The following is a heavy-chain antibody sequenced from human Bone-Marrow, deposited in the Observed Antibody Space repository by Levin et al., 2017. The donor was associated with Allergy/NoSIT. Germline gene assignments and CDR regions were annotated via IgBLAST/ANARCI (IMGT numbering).Heavy chain of an antibody. D-gene: IGHD3-3*01. CDR3: AKQASSDYDFWSGYFYYYYGMDV. V-gene: IGHV3-30*18. Sequence: PGASVKVSCAASGFTFSSYGMHWVRQAPGKGLEWVAVISYDGSNKYYADSVKGRFTISRDNSKNTLYLQMNSLRAEDTAVYYCAKQASSDYDFWSGYFYYYYGMDVWGQGTTVTVSS. CDR1: GFTFSSYG. CDR2: ISYDGSNK. J-gene: IGHJ6*02.